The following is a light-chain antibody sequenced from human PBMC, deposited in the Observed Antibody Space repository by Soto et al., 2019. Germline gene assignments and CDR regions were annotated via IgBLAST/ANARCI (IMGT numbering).Light chain of an antibody. Sequence: EIVMTQSPATLSVSPGGRATLSCRASQNVNSNLAWYQQKPGQPPRLLIYGAYTRATGVPARFSGSGSGTEFTLTINSLQSEDFAVYYCQQYNSWPPLTFGGGTKVDIK. CDR1: QNVNSN. CDR2: GAY. J-gene: IGKJ4*01. V-gene: IGKV3-15*01. CDR3: QQYNSWPPLT.